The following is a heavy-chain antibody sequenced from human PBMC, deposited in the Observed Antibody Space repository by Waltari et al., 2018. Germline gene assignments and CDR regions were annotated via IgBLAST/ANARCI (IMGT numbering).Heavy chain of an antibody. CDR1: GGSISSYY. V-gene: IGHV4-59*01. D-gene: IGHD6-6*01. Sequence: QVQLQESGPGLVKPSETLSLTCTVSGGSISSYYWSWIRQPPGKGLEWIGYTYYSGSTNYTPSLKSRVTISVDTSKNQFSLKLSSVTAADTAVYYCARTIYSSSSYFDYWGQGTLVTVSS. J-gene: IGHJ4*02. CDR2: TYYSGST. CDR3: ARTIYSSSSYFDY.